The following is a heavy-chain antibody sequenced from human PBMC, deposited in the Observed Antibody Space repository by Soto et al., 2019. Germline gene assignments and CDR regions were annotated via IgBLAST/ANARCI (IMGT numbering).Heavy chain of an antibody. D-gene: IGHD3-22*01. J-gene: IGHJ5*02. CDR1: GASVSHGY. CDR2: MYFGGSF. Sequence: SDTLSLTCNVSGASVSHGYWSWIRQPPGKGLEWIGFMYFGGSFNYNPSLTSRATISVETSKNQFSMKLTSVTASDTAVYYCARSYYDSTGFAVEPWGQGTLVIVSS. CDR3: ARSYYDSTGFAVEP. V-gene: IGHV4-59*02.